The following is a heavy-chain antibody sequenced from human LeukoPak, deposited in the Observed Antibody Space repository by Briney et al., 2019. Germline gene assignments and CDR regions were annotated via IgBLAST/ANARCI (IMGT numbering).Heavy chain of an antibody. V-gene: IGHV3-23*01. CDR3: ARVGDGYNYFLDY. J-gene: IGHJ4*02. Sequence: AGSLLLSCAASGFSFSSYAMSWVRQAPGKGREWVSAISGSGGSTYYADSVKGRFTISRDNSKNTLYLQMNSLRAEDTAVYYCARVGDGYNYFLDYWGQGALVTVSS. CDR2: ISGSGGST. CDR1: GFSFSSYA. D-gene: IGHD5-24*01.